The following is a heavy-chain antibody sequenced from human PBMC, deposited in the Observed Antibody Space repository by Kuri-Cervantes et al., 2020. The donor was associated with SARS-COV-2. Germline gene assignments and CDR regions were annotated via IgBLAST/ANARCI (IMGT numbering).Heavy chain of an antibody. CDR3: ARDDVVVPAATDYYYGMDV. CDR2: IWYDGSNK. V-gene: IGHV3-33*01. CDR1: GFIFSSYG. J-gene: IGHJ6*02. Sequence: GSLRLSCAASGFIFSSYGMHWVRQAPGKGLEWVAVIWYDGSNKYYADSVKGRFTISRDNSKNTLYLQMNSLRAEDTAVYYCARDDVVVPAATDYYYGMDVWGQGTTVTVSS. D-gene: IGHD2-2*01.